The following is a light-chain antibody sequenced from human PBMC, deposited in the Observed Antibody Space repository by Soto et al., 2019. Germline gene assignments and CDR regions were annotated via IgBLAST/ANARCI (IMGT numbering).Light chain of an antibody. CDR2: GAS. J-gene: IGKJ5*01. V-gene: IGKV3-20*01. Sequence: EIVLTQSPCTLSLSPGERATLSCRASQSVSSSYLAWYQQKPGQAPRLLVYGASSRATGISDRFSGSGSGTDFTLTISRLEPEDFAVYYCQHYVSPPITFGQGTRLAI. CDR1: QSVSSSY. CDR3: QHYVSPPIT.